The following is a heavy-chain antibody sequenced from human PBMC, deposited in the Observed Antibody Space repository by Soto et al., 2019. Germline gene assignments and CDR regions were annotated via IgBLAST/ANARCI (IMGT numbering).Heavy chain of an antibody. D-gene: IGHD3-3*01. CDR2: IKSKTDGGTT. CDR1: GFTFSNAW. CDR3: TTVMYDFWSGYLHYFDY. Sequence: GGSLRLSCAASGFTFSNAWMSWVRQAPGKGLEWVGRIKSKTDGGTTDYAAPVKGRFTISRDDSKNTLYLQMNSLKTEDTAVYYCTTVMYDFWSGYLHYFDYWGQGTLVTVSS. V-gene: IGHV3-15*01. J-gene: IGHJ4*02.